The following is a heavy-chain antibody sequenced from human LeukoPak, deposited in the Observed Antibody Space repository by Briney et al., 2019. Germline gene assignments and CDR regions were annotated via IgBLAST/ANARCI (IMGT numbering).Heavy chain of an antibody. CDR1: GDSFSDHY. CDR2: VYYSGNT. D-gene: IGHD5-18*01. CDR3: ARTKGYSSGDGSSYYFDY. V-gene: IGHV4-59*08. Sequence: SETLSLTCTVSGDSFSDHYWSWIRQPPGKGLEWIGYVYYSGNTDYNPSLQSRVTISGDTSKNQFSLRLSSVTATDTAVYYCARTKGYSSGDGSSYYFDYWGQGTLVTVSS. J-gene: IGHJ4*02.